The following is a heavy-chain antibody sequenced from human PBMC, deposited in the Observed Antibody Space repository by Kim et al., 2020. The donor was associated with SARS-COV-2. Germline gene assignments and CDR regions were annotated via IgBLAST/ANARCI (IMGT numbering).Heavy chain of an antibody. V-gene: IGHV1-46*01. Sequence: STSYEQKCEGRVTMTRDTSTSTVYMELSSLRSEDTAVYYCARGSSSWYTYWGQGTLVTVSS. CDR2: ST. D-gene: IGHD6-13*01. CDR3: ARGSSSWYTY. J-gene: IGHJ4*02.